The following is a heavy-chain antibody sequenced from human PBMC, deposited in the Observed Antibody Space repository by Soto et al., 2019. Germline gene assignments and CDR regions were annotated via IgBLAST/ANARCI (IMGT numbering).Heavy chain of an antibody. V-gene: IGHV4-39*07. Sequence: LETLSLTCTVSGGSSSSSSYYWGWIRQPPGKGLEWIGSIYYSGSTNYNPSLKSRVTISVDTSKNQFSLKLSSVTAADTAVYYCARAPYDSSGYESGFNYWGQGTLVTVSS. CDR3: ARAPYDSSGYESGFNY. CDR2: IYYSGST. D-gene: IGHD3-22*01. CDR1: GGSSSSSSYY. J-gene: IGHJ4*02.